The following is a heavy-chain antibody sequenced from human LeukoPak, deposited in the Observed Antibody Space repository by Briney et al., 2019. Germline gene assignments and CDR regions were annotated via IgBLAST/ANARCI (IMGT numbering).Heavy chain of an antibody. CDR2: INPNSGGT. CDR1: GYTFTGYY. CDR3: ARGQYDSSGYYFESTFTR. Sequence: ASVKVSCKASGYTFTGYYLHWVRQAPGHGLEWMGRINPNSGGTNFAQKFQGRVTMARDTSISTAYMELSSLRSVDTAVYYCARGQYDSSGYYFESTFTRWGQGTLVTVSS. D-gene: IGHD3-22*01. J-gene: IGHJ4*02. V-gene: IGHV1-2*06.